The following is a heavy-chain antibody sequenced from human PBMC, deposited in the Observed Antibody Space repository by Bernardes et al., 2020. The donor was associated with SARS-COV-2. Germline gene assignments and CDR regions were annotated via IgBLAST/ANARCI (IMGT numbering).Heavy chain of an antibody. CDR2: IAYDGSLK. CDR3: VKVGYDSDNYYHLDN. V-gene: IGHV3-30*18. J-gene: IGHJ4*02. Sequence: GGSLRLSCAASGFTFEDYTMHWVRQAPGKGLEWVTIIAYDGSLKYYADSVRGRFTISRDNSKNTLYLEMNSLKPEDTAVYYCVKVGYDSDNYYHLDNWGRGTLVTVSS. CDR1: GFTFEDYT. D-gene: IGHD3-22*01.